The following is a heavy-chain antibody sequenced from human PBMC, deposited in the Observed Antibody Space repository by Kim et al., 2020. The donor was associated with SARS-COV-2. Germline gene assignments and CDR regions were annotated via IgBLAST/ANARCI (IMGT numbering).Heavy chain of an antibody. CDR1: GGSISSYY. D-gene: IGHD5-18*01. V-gene: IGHV4-59*01. CDR3: AREPITAMVPGGYFDY. J-gene: IGHJ4*02. CDR2: IYYSGST. Sequence: SETLSLTCTVSGGSISSYYWSWIRQPPGKGLEWIGYIYYSGSTNYNASLKSRVTISVDTSKNQFSLKLSSVTAADTAVYYCAREPITAMVPGGYFDYWGQGTLVTVSS.